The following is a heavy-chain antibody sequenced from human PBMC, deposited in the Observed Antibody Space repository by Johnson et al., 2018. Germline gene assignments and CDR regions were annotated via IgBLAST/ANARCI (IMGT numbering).Heavy chain of an antibody. CDR2: ISWNSGSI. CDR1: GFTFDDYA. J-gene: IGHJ4*02. Sequence: VQLVETGGGLVQXGRSLGLSCAASGFTFDDYAMDWVRQVPGKGLEWVSGISWNSGSIGYADSVKGRFTISRDNSKNTLYLQMNSLRAEDTAVYYCAREGYSSSSGYFDYWGQGTLVTVSS. V-gene: IGHV3-9*01. CDR3: AREGYSSSSGYFDY. D-gene: IGHD6-6*01.